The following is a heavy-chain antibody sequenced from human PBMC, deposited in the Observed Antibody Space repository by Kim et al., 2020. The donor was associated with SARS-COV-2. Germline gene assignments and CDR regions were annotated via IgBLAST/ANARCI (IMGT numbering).Heavy chain of an antibody. CDR2: ISSSSSYI. CDR1: GFTFSSYS. J-gene: IGHJ6*02. V-gene: IGHV3-21*01. D-gene: IGHD1-26*01. Sequence: GGSLRLSCAASGFTFSSYSMNWVRQAPGKGLEWVSSISSSSSYIYYADSVKGRFTISRDNAKNSLYLQMNSLRAEDTAVYYCASWTDVSGSYYRLSPGIWRDGMDVWGQGTTVTVSS. CDR3: ASWTDVSGSYYRLSPGIWRDGMDV.